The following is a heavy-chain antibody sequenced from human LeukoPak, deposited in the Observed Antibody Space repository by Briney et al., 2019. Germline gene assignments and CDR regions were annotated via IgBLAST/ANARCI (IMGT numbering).Heavy chain of an antibody. CDR3: ARDGYWGLQNFDY. Sequence: ASVKVSCKASGYTFTGYYMHWVRQAPGQGLEWMGWINPNSGGTNYAQKFQGRVTVTRDTSISTAYMELSRLRSDDTAVYYCARDGYWGLQNFDYWGQGTLVTVSS. J-gene: IGHJ4*02. V-gene: IGHV1-2*02. CDR1: GYTFTGYY. D-gene: IGHD7-27*01. CDR2: INPNSGGT.